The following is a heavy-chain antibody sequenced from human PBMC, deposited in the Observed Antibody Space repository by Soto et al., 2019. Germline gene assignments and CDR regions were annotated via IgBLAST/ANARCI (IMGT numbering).Heavy chain of an antibody. V-gene: IGHV2-70*11. CDR1: GLSLSASGMC. CDR2: IDWDDDK. Sequence: SGPTLVNPTQTLTLTCTFSGLSLSASGMCVSWIRQPPGKALEWLARIDWDDDKYYSTSLKTRLTISKDTSKNQVVLTMTNMDPVDTATYYCARNYYDILTGPPAYFDYWGQGTLVTVSS. D-gene: IGHD3-9*01. CDR3: ARNYYDILTGPPAYFDY. J-gene: IGHJ4*02.